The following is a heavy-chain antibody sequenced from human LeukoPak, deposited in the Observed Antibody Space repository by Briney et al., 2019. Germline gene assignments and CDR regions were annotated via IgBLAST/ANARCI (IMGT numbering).Heavy chain of an antibody. CDR2: INHSGST. CDR1: GGSFSGYY. Sequence: SETLSLTCAVYGGSFSGYYWSWIRQPPGKGLEWIGEINHSGSTNYNPSLKGRVTISVDTSKNQFSLKLSSVTAADTAVYYCARRLLALRLGEDDDYFDYWGQGTLVTVSS. V-gene: IGHV4-34*01. J-gene: IGHJ4*02. D-gene: IGHD3-16*01. CDR3: ARRLLALRLGEDDDYFDY.